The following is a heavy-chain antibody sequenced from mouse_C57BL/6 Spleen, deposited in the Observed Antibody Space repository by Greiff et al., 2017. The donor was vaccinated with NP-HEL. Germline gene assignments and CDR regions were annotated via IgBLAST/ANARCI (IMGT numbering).Heavy chain of an antibody. J-gene: IGHJ4*01. CDR3: ARGYYYGSSYGAMGY. CDR2: IYPRSGNT. Sequence: QVQLQQSGAELARPGASVKLSCKASGYTFTSYGISWVKQRPGQGLEWIGEIYPRSGNTYYNEKFKGKATLTADKSSSTAYMELRSLTSEDAAVYFCARGYYYGSSYGAMGYWGQGTSVTVSS. D-gene: IGHD1-1*01. V-gene: IGHV1-81*01. CDR1: GYTFTSYG.